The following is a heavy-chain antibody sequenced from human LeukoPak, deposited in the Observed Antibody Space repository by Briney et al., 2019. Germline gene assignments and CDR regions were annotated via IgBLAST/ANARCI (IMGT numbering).Heavy chain of an antibody. Sequence: GGSLRLSCAASGFTFSSYAMSWVRQAPGKGLEWVSAISGSGGSTFYADSVKGRFTISRDNSKNTLYLQMNSLRAEDTAVYYCARPLGYDSSGFYPTGWYFDLSGRGTLVTVYS. CDR3: ARPLGYDSSGFYPTGWYFDL. D-gene: IGHD3-22*01. V-gene: IGHV3-23*01. J-gene: IGHJ2*01. CDR1: GFTFSSYA. CDR2: ISGSGGST.